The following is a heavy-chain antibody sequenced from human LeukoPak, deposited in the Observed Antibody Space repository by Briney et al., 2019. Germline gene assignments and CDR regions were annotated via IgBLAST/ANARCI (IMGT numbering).Heavy chain of an antibody. J-gene: IGHJ4*02. CDR3: ARDATAGNFDY. CDR2: IYYTGST. Sequence: SETLSLTCTVSGGSMSSYYWSWIRQPPGQGLEYIGYIYYTGSTYYNPSLKSRVTISVDTSKRQFSLRLSSVSAADTAVYYCARDATAGNFDYWGQGTLVTVSS. V-gene: IGHV4-59*12. D-gene: IGHD6-13*01. CDR1: GGSMSSYY.